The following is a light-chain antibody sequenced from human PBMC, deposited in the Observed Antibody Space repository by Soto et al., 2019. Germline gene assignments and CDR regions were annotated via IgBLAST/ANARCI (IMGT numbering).Light chain of an antibody. J-gene: IGKJ1*01. CDR2: GAS. V-gene: IGKV3D-20*02. CDR3: QQRSNWPRT. Sequence: EIVLTQSPGTLSLSPGERATLSCRASQTFSNSFLSWFQQIPGQAPRLLIYGASTRATGTPARFSGSGSGTDFTLTISSLEPEDFAVYYCQQRSNWPRTFGQGTKVDI. CDR1: QTFSNSF.